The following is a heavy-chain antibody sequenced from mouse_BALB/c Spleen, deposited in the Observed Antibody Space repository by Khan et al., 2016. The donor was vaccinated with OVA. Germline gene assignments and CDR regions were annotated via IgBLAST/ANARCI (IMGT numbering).Heavy chain of an antibody. V-gene: IGHV1-69*02. Sequence: QVQLQQPGAELVKPGASVKLSCKTSGYPLTSYWLHWVKQRPGQGLEWIGEIDPSDSYTHYNQKFKGKATVTVDKSSSTTYMQLSRLPSEDSAVYFGVRSFRDGSSTWFGYVGQGTLVTVSA. J-gene: IGHJ3*02. CDR1: GYPLTSYW. CDR3: VRSFRDGSSTWFGY. CDR2: IDPSDSYT. D-gene: IGHD1-1*01.